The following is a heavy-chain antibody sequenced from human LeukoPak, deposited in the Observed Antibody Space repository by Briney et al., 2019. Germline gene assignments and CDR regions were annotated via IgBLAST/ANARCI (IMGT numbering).Heavy chain of an antibody. V-gene: IGHV3-11*01. CDR2: ISSSGSTI. CDR3: ARGTGFAPFYYGMDV. CDR1: GFTFSHYY. J-gene: IGHJ6*02. D-gene: IGHD1-14*01. Sequence: PGGSLRLSCVTSGFTFSHYYMTWIRQAPGKGLEWVSYISSSGSTIYYADSVKGRFTISRDNAKNSLYLQMNSLRAEDTAVYYCARGTGFAPFYYGMDVWGQGTTVTVSS.